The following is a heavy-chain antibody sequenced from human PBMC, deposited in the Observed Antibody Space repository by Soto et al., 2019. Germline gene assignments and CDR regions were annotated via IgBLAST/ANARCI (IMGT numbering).Heavy chain of an antibody. CDR1: GYTFTSYD. CDR2: MNPNSGNT. V-gene: IGHV1-8*01. J-gene: IGHJ5*02. CDR3: ARGGACSGGSCTYNWFDP. Sequence: GASVKVSCKASGYTFTSYDINWVRQATGQGLEWMGWMNPNSGNTGYAQKFQGRVTMTRNTSISTAYMELSSLRSEDTAVYYCARGGACSGGSCTYNWFDPWGQGTLVTVSS. D-gene: IGHD2-15*01.